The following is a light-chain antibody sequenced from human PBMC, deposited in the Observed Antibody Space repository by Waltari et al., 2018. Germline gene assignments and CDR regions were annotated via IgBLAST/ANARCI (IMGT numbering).Light chain of an antibody. CDR3: QHHFRLPAT. CDR2: ASS. CDR1: QNIGHY. Sequence: IVLTQSPGTLSLSPGGRATLSCRPSQNIGHYLAWYQQKPGQAPRLLIYASSTRATGIPDRFSGSGSGADFSLTITGLEPDDFAVYYCQHHFRLPATFGQGTKV. J-gene: IGKJ1*01. V-gene: IGKV3-20*01.